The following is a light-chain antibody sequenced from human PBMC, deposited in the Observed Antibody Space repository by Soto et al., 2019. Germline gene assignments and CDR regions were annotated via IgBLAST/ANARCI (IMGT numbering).Light chain of an antibody. CDR1: QGISSY. CDR2: DAS. Sequence: DIQLTQSPSFLSASVGDRVTITCRASQGISSYLAWYQQKPGKAPKLLIYDASTLQSGVPSRFSGSGSGTEFTLPTSSLQPEDLATYYCQQLNGYVALTFDGGTKVELK. CDR3: QQLNGYVALT. J-gene: IGKJ4*01. V-gene: IGKV1-9*01.